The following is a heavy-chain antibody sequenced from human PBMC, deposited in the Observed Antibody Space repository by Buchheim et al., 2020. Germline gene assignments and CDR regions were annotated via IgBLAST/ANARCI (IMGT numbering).Heavy chain of an antibody. J-gene: IGHJ6*02. CDR2: INPSGTS. CDR3: TRGTAIAISGTGYYYYGMDV. Sequence: QVQLQQWGAGLLKPSETLSLACAVYGGSLSGYTWNWVRHLPGRGLDWIGDINPSGTSNSNPSLKSRAIISIDTSKNQFSLTLSSVTAADTAVYYCTRGTAIAISGTGYYYYGMDVWGQGTT. CDR1: GGSLSGYT. V-gene: IGHV4-34*01. D-gene: IGHD1-26*01.